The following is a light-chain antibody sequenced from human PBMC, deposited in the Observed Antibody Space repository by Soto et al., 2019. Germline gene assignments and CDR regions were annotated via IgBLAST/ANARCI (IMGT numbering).Light chain of an antibody. V-gene: IGLV2-14*01. CDR1: SSDVGGYNY. CDR2: GVS. Sequence: QSALTQPRSVSGSPGQSVTISCTGTSSDVGGYNYVSWYQQHPGKAPKLMIYGVSNRPSGVSNRFSGSKSGNTASLTISGLQAEDEADYYCSSYRSSSTLDYVFGTGTKVTVL. CDR3: SSYRSSSTLDYV. J-gene: IGLJ1*01.